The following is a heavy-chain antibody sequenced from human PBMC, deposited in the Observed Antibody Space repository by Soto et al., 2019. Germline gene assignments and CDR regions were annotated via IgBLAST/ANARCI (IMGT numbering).Heavy chain of an antibody. CDR1: GYTFTSYG. CDR2: ISAYNGNA. Sequence: XSVKVSCKASGYTFTSYGISWVRQAPGQGLEWMGWISAYNGNANYAQKLQGRVTITTDTSTSTTYMELRSLRSDDTAVYYCAGGGGRVVGATKGAGYWGQGTLVTVSS. J-gene: IGHJ4*02. V-gene: IGHV1-18*04. D-gene: IGHD1-26*01. CDR3: AGGGGRVVGATKGAGY.